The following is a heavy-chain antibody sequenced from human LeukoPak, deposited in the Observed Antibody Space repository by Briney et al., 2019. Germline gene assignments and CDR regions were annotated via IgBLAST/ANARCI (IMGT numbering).Heavy chain of an antibody. V-gene: IGHV4-39*01. CDR3: ARRQQKTPYYYMDV. CDR1: GGSISSSSYS. CDR2: IYYSGST. D-gene: IGHD6-13*01. Sequence: SQTLSLTCTVSGGSISSSSYSWGGIRQTPPKGLGRVGSIYYSGSTYYNPSLKSRVTISVDTSKNQFSLKLSSVTAADTAVYYCARRQQKTPYYYMDVWGKGTTVTVSS. J-gene: IGHJ6*03.